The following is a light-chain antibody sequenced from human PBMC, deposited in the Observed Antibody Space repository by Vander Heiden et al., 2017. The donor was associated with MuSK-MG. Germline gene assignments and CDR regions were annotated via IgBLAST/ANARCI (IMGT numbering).Light chain of an antibody. CDR1: QSVTSTY. CDR3: QHYLSSPLT. J-gene: IGKJ4*01. CDR2: GAS. Sequence: EIELTQSPGTLSLSPGERATLSCRASQSVTSTYLVWYQQKPGQAPRLLIYGASIRATGIPDRFSGSGSGTDFTLTISRLEPEDFAVYYCQHYLSSPLTFGGGTKVEIK. V-gene: IGKV3-20*01.